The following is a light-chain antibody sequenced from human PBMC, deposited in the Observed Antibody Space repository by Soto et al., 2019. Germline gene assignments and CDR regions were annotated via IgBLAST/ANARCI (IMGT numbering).Light chain of an antibody. V-gene: IGLV2-11*01. CDR1: SSDVGAYDF. CDR2: GVS. CDR3: CSYTGSNPL. Sequence: QSAMTQPRSVSGSPGQSVTISCTGSSSDVGAYDFVSWYQHHPGKAPKLLIYGVSQRPSGVPDRFSGSKSGNTASLTISGLQPGDEAHYYCCSYTGSNPLFGGGTKLTVL. J-gene: IGLJ2*01.